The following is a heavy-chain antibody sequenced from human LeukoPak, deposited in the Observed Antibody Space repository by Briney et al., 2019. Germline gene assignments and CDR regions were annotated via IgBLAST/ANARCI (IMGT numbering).Heavy chain of an antibody. D-gene: IGHD3-10*01. CDR1: GFTFSKAW. Sequence: PGGSLRLSCAASGFTFSKAWMSWLRQAPGKGLEWVGRIKSKTDGGTTDYAAPVKGRFTISRDDSKNTLYLQMNGLKTEDTAVYYCTTTPPYGSGQFHWGQGTLVTVSS. V-gene: IGHV3-15*01. J-gene: IGHJ4*02. CDR3: TTTPPYGSGQFH. CDR2: IKSKTDGGTT.